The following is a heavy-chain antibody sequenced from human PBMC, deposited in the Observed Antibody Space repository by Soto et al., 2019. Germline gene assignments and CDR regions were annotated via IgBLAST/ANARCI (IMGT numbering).Heavy chain of an antibody. CDR1: GDSMSPFY. CDR3: ARGVYDYWSGYYAGSGLDV. V-gene: IGHV4-59*13. CDR2: IYYSGNT. Sequence: QVPRQESGPGLVKPSETLSLTCTVSGDSMSPFYWNWIRQSPGKGLEWIGYIYYSGNTNYNPSPKSRVAISVDTSKNQFYLKLSSVTAADTAVYYCARGVYDYWSGYYAGSGLDVWGQGTTVTVSS. J-gene: IGHJ6*02. D-gene: IGHD3-3*01.